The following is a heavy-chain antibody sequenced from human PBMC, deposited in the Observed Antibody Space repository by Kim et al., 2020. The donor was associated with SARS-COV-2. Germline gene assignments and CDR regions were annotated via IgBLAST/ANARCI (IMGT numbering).Heavy chain of an antibody. CDR1: GFTFSSYG. J-gene: IGHJ4*02. CDR3: ARDLNSYFDY. CDR2: IWYDGSNK. V-gene: IGHV3-33*01. Sequence: GGSLRISCAASGFTFSSYGMHWVRQAPGKGLEWVAVIWYDGSNKYYADSVKGRFTISRDNSKNTLYLQMNSLRAENTAVYYCARDLNSYFDYWGQGTLVTVSS.